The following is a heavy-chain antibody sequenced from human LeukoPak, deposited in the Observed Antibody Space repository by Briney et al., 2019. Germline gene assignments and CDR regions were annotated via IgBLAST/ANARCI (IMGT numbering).Heavy chain of an antibody. CDR3: ARLQKDYDFWSGYRNWFDP. CDR1: GVSVTTSGYY. D-gene: IGHD3-3*01. CDR2: ISYSGIT. Sequence: PSETLSLTCTVFGVSVTTSGYYGAWIRQPPGRGLEWIGSISYSGITYYNPSLRGRVTISGDTAKNQFSLKLSSVTAADTAVYYCARLQKDYDFWSGYRNWFDPWGQGTLVTVSS. J-gene: IGHJ5*02. V-gene: IGHV4-39*01.